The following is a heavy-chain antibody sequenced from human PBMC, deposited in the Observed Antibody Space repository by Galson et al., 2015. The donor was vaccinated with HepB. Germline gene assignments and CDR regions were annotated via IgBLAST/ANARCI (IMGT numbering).Heavy chain of an antibody. Sequence: SVKVSCKASGYTFTDYGISWVRQAPGQGLEWMGWISGYNGNTNYAQKFQGRVTMTTDTSTSTAYMELTSLRSDDTAVYYCGRGGGKYCTSSSCSFPFFHFYYMDVWGEGTTVTVSS. CDR3: GRGGGKYCTSSSCSFPFFHFYYMDV. CDR1: GYTFTDYG. D-gene: IGHD2-2*01. J-gene: IGHJ6*03. CDR2: ISGYNGNT. V-gene: IGHV1-18*01.